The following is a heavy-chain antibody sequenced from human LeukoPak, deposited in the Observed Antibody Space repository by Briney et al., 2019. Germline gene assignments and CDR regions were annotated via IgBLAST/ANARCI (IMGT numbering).Heavy chain of an antibody. D-gene: IGHD6-19*01. V-gene: IGHV3-23*01. CDR1: GGSINNGGYY. Sequence: ETLSLTCTVSGGSINNGGYYWSWIRQAPGQGPEWVSAISGSGGSTYHADSVKGRFTISRDNSKNTLYLQMNSLRVEDTAVYYCAKGSSDWSGPTGVFDYWGQGALVTGSS. J-gene: IGHJ4*02. CDR3: AKGSSDWSGPTGVFDY. CDR2: ISGSGGST.